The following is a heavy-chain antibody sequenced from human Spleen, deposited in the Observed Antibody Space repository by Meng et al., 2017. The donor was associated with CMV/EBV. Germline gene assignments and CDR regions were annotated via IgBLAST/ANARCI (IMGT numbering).Heavy chain of an antibody. CDR2: ISSSGKTV. CDR1: GFTFSDFE. V-gene: IGHV3-48*03. J-gene: IGHJ6*02. CDR3: TPSGIMDV. Sequence: GESLKISCEASGFTFSDFEVNWVRQAPGKGLEWLSYISSSGKTVYYADSVKGRFTISRDAAKRSLYLQMNSLRAEDTAVYYCTPSGIMDVWGQGTTVTVSS. D-gene: IGHD3-10*01.